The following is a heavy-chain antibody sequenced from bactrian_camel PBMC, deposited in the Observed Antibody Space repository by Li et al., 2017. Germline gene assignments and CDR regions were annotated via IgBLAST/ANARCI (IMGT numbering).Heavy chain of an antibody. V-gene: IGHV3S9*01. Sequence: HVQLVESGGGSVQAGGSLRLSCVASGYTHRSGYCITWLRQIPGKEREGVEGVASIDSDDTTRYADSVKGRFIISQDNAKNTVYLQMNSLKPEDTAVYYCVADVPPVAGPCWGQGTQVTVS. CDR3: VADVPPVAGPC. D-gene: IGHD6*01. CDR2: IDSDDTT. J-gene: IGHJ4*01. CDR1: GYTHRSGYC.